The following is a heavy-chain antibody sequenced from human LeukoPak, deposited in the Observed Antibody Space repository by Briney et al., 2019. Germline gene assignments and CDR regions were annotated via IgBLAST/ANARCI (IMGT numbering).Heavy chain of an antibody. Sequence: ASVKVSCKASGGTFTGYYMHWVRQAPGQGLEWMGWINPNRGGTNYAQKFQGRVTMTRDTSISTAYMELSRLTSDDTAVYYCAKDRNTHFDYWGQGTLVTVSS. CDR2: INPNRGGT. V-gene: IGHV1-2*02. J-gene: IGHJ4*02. CDR1: GGTFTGYY. D-gene: IGHD2-15*01. CDR3: AKDRNTHFDY.